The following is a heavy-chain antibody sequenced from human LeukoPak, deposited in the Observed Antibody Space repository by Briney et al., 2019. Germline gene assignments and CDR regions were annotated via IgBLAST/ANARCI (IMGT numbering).Heavy chain of an antibody. CDR3: ARAWVYCSSTSCYTESLVSWFDP. D-gene: IGHD2-2*02. J-gene: IGHJ5*02. V-gene: IGHV4-4*07. CDR1: GGSISSYY. Sequence: PSETLSLTCTVSGGSISSYYWSWIRQPAGKGLEWIGRIYTSGSTNYNPSLKSRVTMSVDTSKNQFSLKLSSVTAADTAVYYCARAWVYCSSTSCYTESLVSWFDPWGQGNLVTVSS. CDR2: IYTSGST.